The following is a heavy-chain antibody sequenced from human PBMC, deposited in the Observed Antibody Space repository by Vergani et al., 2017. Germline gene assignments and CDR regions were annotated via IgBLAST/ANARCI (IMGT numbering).Heavy chain of an antibody. J-gene: IGHJ5*02. CDR2: ISAYNGNT. D-gene: IGHD3-22*01. CDR1: GYTFTSYA. CDR3: ARSRHYYDSSGYSDP. V-gene: IGHV1-3*01. Sequence: QVQLVQSGAEVKKPGASVKVSCKASGYTFTSYAMHWVRQAPGQRLEWMGWISAYNGNTNYAQKLQGRVTMTTDTSTSTAYMELRSLRSDDTAVYYWARSRHYYDSSGYSDPWGQGTLVTVSS.